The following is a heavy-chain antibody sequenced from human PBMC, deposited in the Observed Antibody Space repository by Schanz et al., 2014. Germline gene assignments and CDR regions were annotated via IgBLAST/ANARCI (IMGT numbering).Heavy chain of an antibody. CDR3: ASSGAGYSSSWDFDY. CDR2: IIPILGIA. CDR1: GYTFTSYG. D-gene: IGHD6-13*01. J-gene: IGHJ4*02. Sequence: QVQLVQSGAEVKKPGASVKVSCKASGYTFTSYGISWVRQAPGQGLEWMGRIIPILGIANYAQKFQDRVTITADKSTCTAYMDVSSLRSEDTAVYYCASSGAGYSSSWDFDYWGQGTLVTVSS. V-gene: IGHV1-69*04.